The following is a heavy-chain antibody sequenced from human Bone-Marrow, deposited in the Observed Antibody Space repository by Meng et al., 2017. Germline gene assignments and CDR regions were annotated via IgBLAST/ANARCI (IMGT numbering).Heavy chain of an antibody. CDR2: ISGGGGENT. D-gene: IGHD2-15*01. CDR3: AKDKGLGGGSCCDY. J-gene: IGHJ4*02. V-gene: IGHV3-23*01. CDR1: GFTFSSYA. Sequence: GGSLRLSCAASGFTFSSYALSWVRQAPGKGLEWVSAISGGGGENTYYADSVKGRFTISRDNSKNTLFLQMNSLRAEDTAVYYCAKDKGLGGGSCCDYWGQGTLVTVSS.